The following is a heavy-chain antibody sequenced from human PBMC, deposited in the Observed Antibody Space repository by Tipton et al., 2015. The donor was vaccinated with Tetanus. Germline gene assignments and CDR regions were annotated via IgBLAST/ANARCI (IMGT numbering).Heavy chain of an antibody. D-gene: IGHD2-15*01. J-gene: IGHJ4*02. CDR3: ARPDRYCSGGSCYLALDY. CDR1: GGTFKTYA. CDR2: IFPLYGTS. V-gene: IGHV1-69*01. Sequence: QSGAVVKKPGSSVRVSCKTSGGTFKTYAISWVRQAPGQGLEWMGGIFPLYGTSNYAPKFQGRVTITADEPTGTAYMELNSLISEDTAVYYCARPDRYCSGGSCYLALDYWGQGSMVTVSS.